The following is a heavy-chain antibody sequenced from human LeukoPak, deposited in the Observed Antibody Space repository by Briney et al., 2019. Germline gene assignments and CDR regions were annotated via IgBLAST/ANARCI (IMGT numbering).Heavy chain of an antibody. V-gene: IGHV3-30*02. CDR2: IRYDGSNK. CDR3: AKEPAVTKEYMDV. J-gene: IGHJ6*03. CDR1: GFTFSSYG. D-gene: IGHD4-17*01. Sequence: GGSLRLSCAASGFTFSSYGMHWVRQAPGKGLEWVAFIRYDGSNKYYADSVEGRFTISRDNSKNTLYLQMNSLRAEDTAVYYCAKEPAVTKEYMDVWGKGTTVTISS.